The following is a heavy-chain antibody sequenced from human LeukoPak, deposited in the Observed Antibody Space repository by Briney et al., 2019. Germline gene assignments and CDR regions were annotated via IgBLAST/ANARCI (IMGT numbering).Heavy chain of an antibody. CDR2: IIPIFGTA. J-gene: IGHJ4*02. Sequence: ASLKVSCKASGGTFSSYAISWVRQAPGQGVDWMGRIIPIFGTANYAEKLQGRGTITTDESTSTAYMELSSLRSEDTAVYYCASNGWQQLSNDYWGQGTLVTVSS. D-gene: IGHD6-13*01. CDR3: ASNGWQQLSNDY. V-gene: IGHV1-69*05. CDR1: GGTFSSYA.